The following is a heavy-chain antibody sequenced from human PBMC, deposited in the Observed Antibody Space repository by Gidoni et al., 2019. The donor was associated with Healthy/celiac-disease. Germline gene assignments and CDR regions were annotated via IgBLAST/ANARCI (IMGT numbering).Heavy chain of an antibody. CDR2: INHSGST. V-gene: IGHV4-34*01. CDR3: PRGTGSPPRYYLAF. J-gene: IGHJ6*03. Sequence: QVQLQQWGAGLLKPSETLSLTCAVYGGSFSGYYWSWIRQPPGKGLEWIGEINHSGSTNYTPPLKIQSTIPVDPPKTQFPRKLTSVPAAAPACYYWPRGTGSPPRYYLAFWAKGPRSPSP. CDR1: GGSFSGYY.